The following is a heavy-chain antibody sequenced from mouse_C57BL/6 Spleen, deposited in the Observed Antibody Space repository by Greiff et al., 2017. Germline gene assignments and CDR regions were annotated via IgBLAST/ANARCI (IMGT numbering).Heavy chain of an antibody. D-gene: IGHD2-4*01. V-gene: IGHV5-12*01. CDR1: GFTFSDYY. CDR2: ISNGGGST. Sequence: EVKVVESGGGLVQPGGSLKLSCAASGFTFSDYYMYWVRQTPEKRLEWVAYISNGGGSTYYPDTVKGRFTISRDNAKNTLYLQMSRLKSEDTAMYYCARQYDYDGGYAMDYWGQGTSVTVSS. J-gene: IGHJ4*01. CDR3: ARQYDYDGGYAMDY.